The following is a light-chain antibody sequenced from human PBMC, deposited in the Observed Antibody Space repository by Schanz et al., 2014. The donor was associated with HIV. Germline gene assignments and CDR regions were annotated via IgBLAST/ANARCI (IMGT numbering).Light chain of an antibody. V-gene: IGLV2-14*03. Sequence: QSSLTQPASVSGSPGQSITISCTGTNSDVGGYNFVSWYQQHPGKAPKLIIYDVNNRPSGVSKRFSGSKSGNTASLTISGLQAEDEADYYCSSYTSSSTLVVFGGGTKLTVL. CDR1: NSDVGGYNF. J-gene: IGLJ2*01. CDR2: DVN. CDR3: SSYTSSSTLVV.